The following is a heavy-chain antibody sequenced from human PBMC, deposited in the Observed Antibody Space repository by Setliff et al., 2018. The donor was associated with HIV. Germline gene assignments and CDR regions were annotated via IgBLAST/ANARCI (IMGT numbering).Heavy chain of an antibody. CDR3: ARGSFIGDYYYFDY. CDR1: GGSISSYY. Sequence: PSETLSLTCTVSGGSISSYYWSWIRQHPGKGLEWIGYIYYSGSTYYNPSLKSRVTISVDTSKNQFSLKLSSVTAADTAVYYCARGSFIGDYYYFDYWGKGTTVTVSS. D-gene: IGHD3-10*01. J-gene: IGHJ6*03. V-gene: IGHV4-59*08. CDR2: IYYSGST.